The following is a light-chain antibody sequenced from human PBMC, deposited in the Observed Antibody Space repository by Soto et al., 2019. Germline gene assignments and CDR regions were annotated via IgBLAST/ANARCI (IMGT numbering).Light chain of an antibody. CDR2: DVT. Sequence: QSVLTQPRSVSRYPEQSVSIFCTGTSSDVGGYNYVSWYQQHPGNAPKVMIYDVTKRPPGVPDRFSGSKSGNTASLTISGLQSEDEADYYCSSYAGRYTYVFGTGTKVTVL. CDR1: SSDVGGYNY. V-gene: IGLV2-11*01. CDR3: SSYAGRYTYV. J-gene: IGLJ1*01.